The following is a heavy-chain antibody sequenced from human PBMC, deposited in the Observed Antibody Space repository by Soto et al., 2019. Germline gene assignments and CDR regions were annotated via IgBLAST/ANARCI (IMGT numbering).Heavy chain of an antibody. CDR2: IYYSGST. D-gene: IGHD3-10*01. CDR3: ARDRYYGSGTFYNFYYGMDV. CDR1: GGSISSGDYY. J-gene: IGHJ6*01. Sequence: TLSLTCTVSGGSISSGDYYWSWIRQPPGKGLEWIGNIYYSGSTYFNPSLKSRVTISLDTSENQFSLRLSSLTAADAAVYYCARDRYYGSGTFYNFYYGMDVWGQGTTV. V-gene: IGHV4-30-4*01.